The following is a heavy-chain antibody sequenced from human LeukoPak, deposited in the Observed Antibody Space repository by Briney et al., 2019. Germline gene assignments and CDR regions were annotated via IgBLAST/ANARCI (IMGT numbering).Heavy chain of an antibody. CDR1: GFTFSSYS. V-gene: IGHV3-43*01. D-gene: IGHD4-17*01. CDR2: ISWDGGST. CDR3: ARRGYGDPEGYYGMDV. J-gene: IGHJ6*02. Sequence: PGGSLRLSCAASGFTFSSYSMNWVRQAPGKGLEWVSLISWDGGSTYYADSVKGRFTISRDNSKNSLYLQMNSLRTEDTALYYCARRGYGDPEGYYGMDVWGQGTTVTVSS.